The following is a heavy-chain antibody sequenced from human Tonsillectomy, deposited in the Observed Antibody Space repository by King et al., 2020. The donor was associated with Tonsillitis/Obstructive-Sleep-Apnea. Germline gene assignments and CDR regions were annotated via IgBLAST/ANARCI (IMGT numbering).Heavy chain of an antibody. CDR3: MRGGGPKKGAFEI. V-gene: IGHV3-49*03. Sequence: VQLVESGGGLAQPGRSLRLSCTASGFTFGDYTVNWLRQAPGKGLEWVGFIRTKAYGGTTEYAAPVKGRFTISRDDSKSIAYLQMNSLKIEDTAVYYCMRGGGPKKGAFEIWGQGKMVTVSS. D-gene: IGHD2-15*01. CDR1: GFTFGDYT. J-gene: IGHJ3*02. CDR2: IRTKAYGGTT.